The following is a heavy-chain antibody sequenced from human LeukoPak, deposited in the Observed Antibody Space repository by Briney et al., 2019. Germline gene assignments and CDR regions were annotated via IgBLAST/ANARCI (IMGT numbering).Heavy chain of an antibody. V-gene: IGHV1-2*02. CDR3: ARSSEGVKKGFDY. D-gene: IGHD1-14*01. CDR1: GYTFTGYY. Sequence: ASVKVSCKATGYTFTGYYIHWVRQAPGQGLEWMGWINPNSGGTNYAQKFQGRVTMTRDTSISTAYLQWSSLKASDTAMYYCARSSEGVKKGFDYWGQGTLVTVSS. CDR2: INPNSGGT. J-gene: IGHJ4*02.